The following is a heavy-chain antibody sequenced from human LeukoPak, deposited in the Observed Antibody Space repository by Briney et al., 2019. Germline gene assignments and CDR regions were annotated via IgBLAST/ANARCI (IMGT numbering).Heavy chain of an antibody. V-gene: IGHV5-51*01. CDR2: NYPRDSDT. CDR1: GYSFDSYW. D-gene: IGHD3-3*01. J-gene: IGHJ4*02. Sequence: GESLKISCKGSGYSFDSYWIAWVRQMPGKGLECMGINYPRDSDTRYSPSFQGQVTISADKSISTTYLQWSGLKASDTAIYYCARLNDFWSGFLKFYFDPWGQGTLVTVSS. CDR3: ARLNDFWSGFLKFYFDP.